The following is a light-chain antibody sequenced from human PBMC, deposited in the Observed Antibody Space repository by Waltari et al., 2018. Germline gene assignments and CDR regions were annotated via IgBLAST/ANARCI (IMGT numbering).Light chain of an antibody. J-gene: IGKJ2*01. CDR3: QQYKSYSPYT. V-gene: IGKV1-5*03. CDR1: QRIHRW. Sequence: IQMTQSPSTLSASEEERLTITCRPSQRIHRWLAWYKQKPGEAPKGLSYNASTLESGVPSRFSGSGSGTEFTLTISSLQPDDFSIYYCQQYKSYSPYTFGRGTKLEI. CDR2: NAS.